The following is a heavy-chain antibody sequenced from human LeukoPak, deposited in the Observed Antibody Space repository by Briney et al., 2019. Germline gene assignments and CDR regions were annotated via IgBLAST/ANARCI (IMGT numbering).Heavy chain of an antibody. V-gene: IGHV4-39*01. CDR1: GGSISSSSYY. D-gene: IGHD3-3*01. CDR2: IYYSGST. Sequence: SETLSLTCTVSGGSISSSSYYWGWVRQPPGKGLEWIGSIYYSGSTYYNPSLKSRVTISVDTSKNQFSLKLSSVTAADTAVYYCARVVGFWSGYWYNWFDPWGQGTLVTVSS. CDR3: ARVVGFWSGYWYNWFDP. J-gene: IGHJ5*02.